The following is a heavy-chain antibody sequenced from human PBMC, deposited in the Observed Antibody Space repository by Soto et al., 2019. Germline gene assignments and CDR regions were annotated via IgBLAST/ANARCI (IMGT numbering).Heavy chain of an antibody. CDR1: GFTFSSYS. CDR3: ARDSDIVVVPADPPYGMDV. V-gene: IGHV3-21*01. J-gene: IGHJ6*02. Sequence: GGSLRLACAASGFTFSSYSMNWVRQAPGKGLEWVSSISSSSSYIYYADSVKGRFTISRDNAKNSLYLQMNSLRAEDTAVYYCARDSDIVVVPADPPYGMDVWGQGTTVTVSS. CDR2: ISSSSSYI. D-gene: IGHD2-2*01.